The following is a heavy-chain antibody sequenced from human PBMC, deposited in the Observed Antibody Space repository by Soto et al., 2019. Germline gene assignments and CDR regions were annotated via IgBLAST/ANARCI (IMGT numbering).Heavy chain of an antibody. D-gene: IGHD2-15*01. Sequence: QITLKESGPTLVKPTQTLTLTCTFSGFSLSTSGVGVGWIRQPPGKALEWLALIYWDDDKRYSPSLKSSLTICQDTSKHQVVLTMTSMDPVDTATYYCAHRRSSGGADAFDIWGQGTMVTVSS. CDR2: IYWDDDK. CDR3: AHRRSSGGADAFDI. CDR1: GFSLSTSGVG. V-gene: IGHV2-5*02. J-gene: IGHJ3*02.